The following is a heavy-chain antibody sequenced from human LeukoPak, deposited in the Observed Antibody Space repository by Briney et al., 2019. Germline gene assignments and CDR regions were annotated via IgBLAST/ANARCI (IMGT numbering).Heavy chain of an antibody. CDR1: GYTLTELS. CDR3: ATQVQQLVGLFDY. J-gene: IGHJ4*02. D-gene: IGHD6-13*01. Sequence: ASVKVSCKVSGYTLTELSMHWVRQAPGKGLEWMGGFDPEDGETIYAQKLQGRVTMTEDTSTDTAYMELSSLRSEDTAVYYCATQVQQLVGLFDYWGQGTLVTVSS. V-gene: IGHV1-24*01. CDR2: FDPEDGET.